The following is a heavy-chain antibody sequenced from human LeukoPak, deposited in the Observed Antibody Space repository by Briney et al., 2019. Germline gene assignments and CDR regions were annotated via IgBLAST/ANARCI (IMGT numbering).Heavy chain of an antibody. CDR2: ISGNGVNT. Sequence: TGGSLRLSCEASGFSFNTYAMNWVRQAPGKGLEWDSAISGNGVNTHYVDSLKGRFIISRDNSKNTVYLQMSSLIAGDTAVYYCARVQRDDFGDYGNDYWGQGTLVTVSS. D-gene: IGHD4-17*01. J-gene: IGHJ4*02. CDR1: GFSFNTYA. V-gene: IGHV3-23*01. CDR3: ARVQRDDFGDYGNDY.